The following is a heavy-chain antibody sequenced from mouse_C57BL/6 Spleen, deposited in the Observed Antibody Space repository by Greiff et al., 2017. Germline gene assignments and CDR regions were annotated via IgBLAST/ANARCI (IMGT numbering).Heavy chain of an antibody. Sequence: EVQGVESGGGLVKPGGSLKLSCAASGFTFSDYGMHWVRQAPEKGLEWVAYISRGSSTIYYADTVKGRFTISRDNAKNTLFLQMTSLRSEDTAMYYCARGYYYGSSLYWYFDVWGTGTTVTVSS. CDR3: ARGYYYGSSLYWYFDV. D-gene: IGHD1-1*01. CDR1: GFTFSDYG. J-gene: IGHJ1*03. V-gene: IGHV5-17*01. CDR2: ISRGSSTI.